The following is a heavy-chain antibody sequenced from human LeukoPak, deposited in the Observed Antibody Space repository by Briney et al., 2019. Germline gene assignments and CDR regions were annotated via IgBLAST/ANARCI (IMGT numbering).Heavy chain of an antibody. D-gene: IGHD3-10*01. CDR1: GDSISSSHW. V-gene: IGHV4-4*02. J-gene: IGHJ4*02. CDR3: ARDDSYASGNFDY. CDR2: IYHSGTT. Sequence: PSGTLSLTCDGSGDSISSSHWWSWVRQPPGKGLGGIGRIYHSGTTNYNPSLKSRVTISVDRSKNQFSLNLTSVAAADTAVYYCARDDSYASGNFDYWGQGTLVTVSS.